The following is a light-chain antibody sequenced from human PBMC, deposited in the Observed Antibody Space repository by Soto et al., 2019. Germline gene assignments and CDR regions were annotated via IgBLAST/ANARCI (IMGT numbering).Light chain of an antibody. J-gene: IGLJ2*01. Sequence: QSALTQPPSASGSPGQSVTISCTGTSSDIGGYNCISWYQQHPGKAPKLMIYEVSKRPSGVPDRFSASKSGNTASLTVSGLQAEDEADYYCASYAVSNVVFGGGTKLTVL. CDR1: SSDIGGYNC. CDR2: EVS. V-gene: IGLV2-8*01. CDR3: ASYAVSNVV.